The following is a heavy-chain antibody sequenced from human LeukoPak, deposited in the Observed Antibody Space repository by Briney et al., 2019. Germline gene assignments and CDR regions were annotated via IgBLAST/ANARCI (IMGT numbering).Heavy chain of an antibody. V-gene: IGHV1-58*01. D-gene: IGHD3-22*01. J-gene: IGHJ3*02. CDR3: AAAVYHYDSSGYHWPFDI. CDR1: GFTFTSSA. CDR2: IVVGSGNT. Sequence: SVKVSCKASGFTFTSSAVQWVRQARGQRLEGIGWIVVGSGNTNYAQNFQKRVTITRDMSTSTAYMELSSLKSEDTAMYYCAAAVYHYDSSGYHWPFDIWGQGTMVTVSS.